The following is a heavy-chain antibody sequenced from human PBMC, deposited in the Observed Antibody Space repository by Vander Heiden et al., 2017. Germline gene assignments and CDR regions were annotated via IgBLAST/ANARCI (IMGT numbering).Heavy chain of an antibody. V-gene: IGHV3-49*03. CDR3: TIPGMYSNYPSDYYYYNGRDV. CDR1: GFTFGDYA. D-gene: IGHD4-4*01. CDR2: IRSKAYGGTT. J-gene: IGHJ6*02. Sequence: CTASGFTFGDYAMSWFRQAPGKGLEWVGFIRSKAYGGTTEYAASVKGRFTISRDDSKSIAYLQMNSLTTEDTAVYYCTIPGMYSNYPSDYYYYNGRDVWGQGTTVTVSS.